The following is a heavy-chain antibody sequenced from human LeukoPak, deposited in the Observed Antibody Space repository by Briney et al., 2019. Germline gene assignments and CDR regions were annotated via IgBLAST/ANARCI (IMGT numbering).Heavy chain of an antibody. Sequence: GGSLRLSCAASGFTFSSYAMTWVRQAPGKGLEWVSAISGSGGSTYYADSVEGRFTISRDNSKNTLYLQMNSLRAEDTAIYYCAKDYSTSWWFYYWGQGTLVTVSS. D-gene: IGHD6-13*01. CDR2: ISGSGGST. CDR1: GFTFSSYA. CDR3: AKDYSTSWWFYY. J-gene: IGHJ4*02. V-gene: IGHV3-23*01.